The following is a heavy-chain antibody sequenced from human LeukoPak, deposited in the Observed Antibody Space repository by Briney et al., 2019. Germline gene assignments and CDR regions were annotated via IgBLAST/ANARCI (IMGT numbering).Heavy chain of an antibody. CDR3: AREGTWFDP. D-gene: IGHD1-1*01. Sequence: SETLSLTCAVYGGSFSGYYWSWIRQPPGKGLEWIGEINHSGSTNYNPSLKSRVTLSVDTSKNQFSLKLSSVTAADTAVYYCAREGTWFDPWGQGTLVTVSS. J-gene: IGHJ5*02. CDR2: INHSGST. CDR1: GGSFSGYY. V-gene: IGHV4-34*01.